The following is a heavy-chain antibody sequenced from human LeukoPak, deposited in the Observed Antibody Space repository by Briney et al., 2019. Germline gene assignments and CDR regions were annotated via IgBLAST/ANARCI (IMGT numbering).Heavy chain of an antibody. Sequence: SETLSLTCTVSGGSMSSYYWSWIRQPPGKGLEWIGYIYYSGSTNYNPSLKSRVTISVDTSKNQFSLQLNSVTPEDTAVYYCAKNYGDSNWFDPWGQGTLVTVSS. CDR2: IYYSGST. D-gene: IGHD4-17*01. CDR3: AKNYGDSNWFDP. J-gene: IGHJ5*02. CDR1: GGSMSSYY. V-gene: IGHV4-59*12.